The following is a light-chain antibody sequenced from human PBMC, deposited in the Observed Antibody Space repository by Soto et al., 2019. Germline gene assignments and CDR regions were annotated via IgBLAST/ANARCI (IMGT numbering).Light chain of an antibody. CDR2: EVS. J-gene: IGLJ1*01. CDR3: SSYTSSTAYV. Sequence: LTQPASVSGSPGQSITISCTGTSSDVGGYNYVSWYQLHPGKAPKLMVYEVSNRPSGVSNRFSGSKSGNTASLTISGLQAEDEADYYCSSYTSSTAYVFGTGTK. CDR1: SSDVGGYNY. V-gene: IGLV2-14*01.